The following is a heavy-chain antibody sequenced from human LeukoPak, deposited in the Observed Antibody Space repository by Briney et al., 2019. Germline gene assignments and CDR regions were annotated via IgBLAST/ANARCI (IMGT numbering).Heavy chain of an antibody. D-gene: IGHD1-26*01. Sequence: PSETLSLTCGVSGGSFSFYYWSWIRQPPGKGLEWIGEISQSGSTNYNPSLKSRVNISLDTSENQFSLKLSSVTAAGTAVYYCAREGARWEPSFSAFDIWGQGTMVTVSS. V-gene: IGHV4-34*01. CDR3: AREGARWEPSFSAFDI. CDR1: GGSFSFYY. CDR2: ISQSGST. J-gene: IGHJ3*02.